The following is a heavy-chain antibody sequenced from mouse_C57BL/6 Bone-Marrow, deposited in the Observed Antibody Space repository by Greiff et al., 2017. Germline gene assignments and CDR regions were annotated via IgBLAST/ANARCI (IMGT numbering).Heavy chain of an antibody. V-gene: IGHV3-6*01. CDR3: AKEGITTYFDN. CDR2: ISYDGSN. CDR1: GYSITSGYY. D-gene: IGHD5-2*01. Sequence: VQLQQSGPGLVKPSQSLSLTCSVTGYSITSGYYWNWIRQFPGNKLEWMGYISYDGSNNYNPSLKNRISITRDTSKNQFFLKLNSVTTEETAPYYWAKEGITTYFDNWGKGTTLTVSS. J-gene: IGHJ2*01.